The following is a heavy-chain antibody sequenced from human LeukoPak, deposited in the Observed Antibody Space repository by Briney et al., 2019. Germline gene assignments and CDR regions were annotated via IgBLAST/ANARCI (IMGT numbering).Heavy chain of an antibody. CDR2: INWNSGSI. V-gene: IGHV3-9*01. CDR1: GFTFDDYA. Sequence: GRSLRPSCAASGFTFDDYAMHWVRQAPGKGLEWVSGINWNSGSIAYADSVKGRFTISRDNAKNSLYLQMNSLRAEDTALYYCAKDMGMTKTTPADYWGQGTLVTVSS. J-gene: IGHJ4*02. D-gene: IGHD1/OR15-1a*01. CDR3: AKDMGMTKTTPADY.